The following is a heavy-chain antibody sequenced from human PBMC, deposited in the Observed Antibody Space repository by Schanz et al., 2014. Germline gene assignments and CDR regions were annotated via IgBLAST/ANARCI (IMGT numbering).Heavy chain of an antibody. J-gene: IGHJ4*02. CDR2: IKQDESER. D-gene: IGHD3-3*01. CDR1: GFTVNNYA. V-gene: IGHV3-7*01. Sequence: EVQLLESGGGLVQPGGSLRLSCTVSGFTVNNYAMNWVRQAPGRGLEWVANIKQDESERSYVDSVKGRFTISRDNAKNSLYLQMNSLRAEDTAVYYCARDKGGYYPFDYWGQGTLVTVSS. CDR3: ARDKGGYYPFDY.